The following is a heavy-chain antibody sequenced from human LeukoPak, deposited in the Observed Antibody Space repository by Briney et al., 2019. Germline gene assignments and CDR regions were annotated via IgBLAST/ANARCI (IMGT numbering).Heavy chain of an antibody. D-gene: IGHD1-26*01. CDR1: GFTFSNHW. CDR2: IKQDGSEK. Sequence: GGSLRLSCAASGFTFSNHWMSWVRQAPGKGLEWVANIKQDGSEKYYVDSVKGRFTISRDNAKNSLYLQMNSLRAEDTAVYYCARGGGSYYNYWGQGTLVTVSS. J-gene: IGHJ4*02. V-gene: IGHV3-7*04. CDR3: ARGGGSYYNY.